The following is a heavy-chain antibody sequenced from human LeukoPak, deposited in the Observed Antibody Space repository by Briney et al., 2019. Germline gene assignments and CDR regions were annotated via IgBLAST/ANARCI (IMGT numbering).Heavy chain of an antibody. D-gene: IGHD2-21*02. V-gene: IGHV3-7*01. J-gene: IGHJ4*02. CDR3: ARAVFGGDSWYYFDY. CDR2: IKQDGSEK. CDR1: GFTFSSYW. Sequence: GGSLRLSCAASGFTFSSYWMHWVRQAPGKGLEWVANIKQDGSEKYYVDSVKGRFTISRDNAKNSLYLQMNSLRAEDTAVYYCARAVFGGDSWYYFDYWGQGTLVTVSS.